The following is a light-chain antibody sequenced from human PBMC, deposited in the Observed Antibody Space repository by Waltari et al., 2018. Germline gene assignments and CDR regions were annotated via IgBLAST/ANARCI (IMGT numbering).Light chain of an antibody. V-gene: IGLV1-47*01. Sequence: SCNGSSSNIGSNYVYWYQQFPGTAPKLLIYKNNQRPSGVPDRFSDSKSGTSASLAINGLRSEDEADYYCAAWDDSLSGLVLGGGTKVTVL. CDR2: KNN. CDR1: SSNIGSNY. CDR3: AAWDDSLSGLV. J-gene: IGLJ3*02.